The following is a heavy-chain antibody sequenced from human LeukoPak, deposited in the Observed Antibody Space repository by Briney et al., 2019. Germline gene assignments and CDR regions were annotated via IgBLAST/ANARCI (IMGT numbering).Heavy chain of an antibody. Sequence: GGSLRLSCAASRFTFSSYSMNWVRQAPGKGLEWVSSISSSSSYIYYADSVKGRFTISRDNSKNTLYLQMNSLRVEDTAVYYCARHRSGTHYDAFDIWGQGTMVTVSS. CDR3: ARHRSGTHYDAFDI. CDR1: RFTFSSYS. V-gene: IGHV3-21*01. CDR2: ISSSSSYI. J-gene: IGHJ3*02. D-gene: IGHD1-26*01.